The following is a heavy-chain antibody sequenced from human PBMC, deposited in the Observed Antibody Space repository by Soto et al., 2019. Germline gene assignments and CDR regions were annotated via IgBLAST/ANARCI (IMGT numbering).Heavy chain of an antibody. D-gene: IGHD1-26*01. CDR2: IYYSGST. CDR1: GGSISGYY. CDR3: ARDVGATWYGYYFDY. J-gene: IGHJ4*02. V-gene: IGHV4-39*02. Sequence: PSETLSLTCTVSGGSISGYYWSWIRQPPGKGLEWIGSIYYSGSTYYNPSLKSRVTISVDTSKNQFSLKLSSVTAADTAVYYCARDVGATWYGYYFDYWGQGTLVTVSS.